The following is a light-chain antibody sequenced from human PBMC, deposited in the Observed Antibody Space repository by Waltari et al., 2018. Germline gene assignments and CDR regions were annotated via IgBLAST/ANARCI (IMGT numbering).Light chain of an antibody. J-gene: IGKJ4*01. CDR2: GAS. V-gene: IGKV3-15*01. CDR3: QQYYVWPPIT. Sequence: VLLTLSPASLSVSPGDTVILSCRASQSVRTNLVGYQQKAGQAPRTLIYGASTRASGVPSRFSGSGSETDFTLIISSLQSEDAAVYFCQQYYVWPPITFGGGTKLEI. CDR1: QSVRTN.